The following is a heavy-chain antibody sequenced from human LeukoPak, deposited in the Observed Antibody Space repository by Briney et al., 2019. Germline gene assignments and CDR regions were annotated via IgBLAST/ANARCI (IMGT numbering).Heavy chain of an antibody. V-gene: IGHV3-48*03. CDR3: TRDPDSYGYPNYFDY. J-gene: IGHJ4*02. D-gene: IGHD5-18*01. CDR1: GFTFSNYE. CDR2: ISGSGSTI. Sequence: GGSLRLSCAASGFTFSNYEMNWVRQAPGKGLEWVSYISGSGSTIYYADSVKGRFTISRDNAENSLYLQMNSLRAEDTAVYYCTRDPDSYGYPNYFDYWGQGTLVTVSS.